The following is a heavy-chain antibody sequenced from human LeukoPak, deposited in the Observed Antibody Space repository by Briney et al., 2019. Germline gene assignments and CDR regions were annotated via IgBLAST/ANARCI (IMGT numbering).Heavy chain of an antibody. V-gene: IGHV4-34*01. D-gene: IGHD2-15*01. CDR1: GFTFSNAW. CDR2: INHSGST. Sequence: GSLRLSCAASGFTFSNAWMSWIRQPPGKGLEWIGEINHSGSTNYNPSLKSRVTISVDTSKNQFSLKLSSVTAADTAVYYCARGRRYSYFDYWGQGTLVTVSS. J-gene: IGHJ4*02. CDR3: ARGRRYSYFDY.